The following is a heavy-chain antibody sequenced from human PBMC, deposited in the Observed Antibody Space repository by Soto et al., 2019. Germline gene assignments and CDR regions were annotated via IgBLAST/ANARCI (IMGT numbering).Heavy chain of an antibody. D-gene: IGHD6-13*01. Sequence: GGSLRLSCAASGFTFDDYTMHWVRQAPGKGLEWVSRISWDGGSTSYADSVKGRFTISRDNAKNTLYLQMNSLRAEDTAVYYCAVLAAAGTSYYYGMDVWGQGTTVTVSS. CDR1: GFTFDDYT. V-gene: IGHV3-43*01. J-gene: IGHJ6*02. CDR3: AVLAAAGTSYYYGMDV. CDR2: ISWDGGST.